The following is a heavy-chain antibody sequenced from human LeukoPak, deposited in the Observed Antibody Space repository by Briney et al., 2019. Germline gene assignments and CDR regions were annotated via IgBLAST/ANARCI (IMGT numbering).Heavy chain of an antibody. CDR1: GFTFSTYG. V-gene: IGHV3-30*02. CDR3: AKGSYNCNGNSCPQYYYYMDV. D-gene: IGHD2/OR15-2a*01. CDR2: IRYDGSDK. Sequence: GGSLRLSCSASGFTFSTYGMHWVRQAPGKGLEWVAFIRYDGSDKYYADSMKGRFTISRDNSKNTVYLQMNSLRAEDTAVYSCAKGSYNCNGNSCPQYYYYMDVWGKGTTVTVSS. J-gene: IGHJ6*03.